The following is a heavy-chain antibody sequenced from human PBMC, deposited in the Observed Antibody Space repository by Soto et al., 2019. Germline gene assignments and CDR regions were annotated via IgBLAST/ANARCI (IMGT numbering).Heavy chain of an antibody. Sequence: ASVKVCCKASGYTFTDYGFSWVRQAPGQGLEWMAWISAYSGKTNYAQKFQGRVTMTTDTSTTTAYMELRSLSSDDTAVYYCARDLRGIYTNYPLHYFDYWGQGTLVTVSS. CDR2: ISAYSGKT. D-gene: IGHD4-4*01. CDR3: ARDLRGIYTNYPLHYFDY. V-gene: IGHV1-18*01. J-gene: IGHJ4*02. CDR1: GYTFTDYG.